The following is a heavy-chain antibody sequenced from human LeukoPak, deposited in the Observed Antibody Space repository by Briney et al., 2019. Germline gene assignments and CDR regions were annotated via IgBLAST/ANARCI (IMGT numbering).Heavy chain of an antibody. D-gene: IGHD3-22*01. V-gene: IGHV3-23*01. Sequence: GGSLRLSCAASGFTFSSYAMSWVRQAPGKGLEGVSAISGSGGSTYYADSVKGRFTISRDNSKNTLYLQMNSLRAEDTAVYYCARRRRGYYYDSSGSSAPDFDYWGQGTLVTVSS. CDR1: GFTFSSYA. CDR3: ARRRRGYYYDSSGSSAPDFDY. CDR2: ISGSGGST. J-gene: IGHJ4*02.